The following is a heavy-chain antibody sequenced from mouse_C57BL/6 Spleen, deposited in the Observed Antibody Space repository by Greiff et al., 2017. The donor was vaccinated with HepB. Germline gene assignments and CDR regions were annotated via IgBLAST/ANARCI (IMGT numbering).Heavy chain of an antibody. V-gene: IGHV1-53*01. D-gene: IGHD1-1*01. J-gene: IGHJ1*03. Sequence: QVQLQQPGTELVKPGASVKLSCKASGYTFTSYWMHWVKQRPGQGLEWIGNINPSNGGTNYNEKFKNKATLTVDKSSSTAYMQLSSLTSEDSAVYYCARSSHYYGSSYGYFDVWGTGTTVTVSS. CDR1: GYTFTSYW. CDR2: INPSNGGT. CDR3: ARSSHYYGSSYGYFDV.